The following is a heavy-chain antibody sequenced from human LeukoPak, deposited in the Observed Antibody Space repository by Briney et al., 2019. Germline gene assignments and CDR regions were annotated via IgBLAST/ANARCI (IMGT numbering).Heavy chain of an antibody. CDR3: AREWELLVGAFDI. Sequence: ASVKVSCKASGYTFTGYYMHWVRQAPGQGLEWMGWINPNSGGTNYAQKFQGRVTMTRDTSISTAYMELSRLRSDDTAVYYCAREWELLVGAFDIWGQGTMVTVSS. V-gene: IGHV1-2*02. CDR2: INPNSGGT. CDR1: GYTFTGYY. J-gene: IGHJ3*02. D-gene: IGHD1-26*01.